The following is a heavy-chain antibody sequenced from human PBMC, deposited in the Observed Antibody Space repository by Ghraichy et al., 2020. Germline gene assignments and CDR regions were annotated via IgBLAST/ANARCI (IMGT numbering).Heavy chain of an antibody. CDR1: GFTFSSYG. CDR2: IWYDGSNK. CDR3: ARFHSRGTGFDY. V-gene: IGHV3-33*01. Sequence: GGSLRLSCAASGFTFSSYGMHWVRQAPGKGLEWVAVIWYDGSNKYYADSVKCRFTISRDNSKNTLYLQMNSLRAEDTAVYYCARFHSRGTGFDYWGQGTLVTVSS. J-gene: IGHJ4*02. D-gene: IGHD2-15*01.